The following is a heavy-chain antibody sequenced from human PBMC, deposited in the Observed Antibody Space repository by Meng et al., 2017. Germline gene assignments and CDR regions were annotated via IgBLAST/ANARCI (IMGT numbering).Heavy chain of an antibody. D-gene: IGHD1-1*01. CDR1: GFTFNNYW. Sequence: EVQLVEHGGCVFQLGGSLRLACEASGFTFNNYWMHWVRQVPGKGLVWVSRISGDGSITNYADSVKGRFTISRDNAKNTLYLQMNSLRPEDTAVYYCLDEAPRSDYWGQGSLVTVSS. CDR2: ISGDGSIT. CDR3: LDEAPRSDY. V-gene: IGHV3-74*01. J-gene: IGHJ4*02.